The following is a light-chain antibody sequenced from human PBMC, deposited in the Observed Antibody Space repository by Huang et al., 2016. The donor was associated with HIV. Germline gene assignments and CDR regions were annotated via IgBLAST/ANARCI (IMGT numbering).Light chain of an antibody. CDR2: AAS. Sequence: DIQMTQSPSSLSASVGDRVTNTCRASQSINSYLNWYQQKPGKAPKVLIYAASSLQSGVPSRFSGSGSGTDFTLTINSLQPEDFAIYYCQQSYNTPLTFGGGTRLEIK. J-gene: IGKJ4*01. V-gene: IGKV1-39*01. CDR3: QQSYNTPLT. CDR1: QSINSY.